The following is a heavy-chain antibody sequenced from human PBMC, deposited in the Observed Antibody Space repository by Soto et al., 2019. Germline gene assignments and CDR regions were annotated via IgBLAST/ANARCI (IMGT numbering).Heavy chain of an antibody. CDR2: INHSGRV. J-gene: IGHJ6*02. CDR1: GGSFSGHS. D-gene: IGHD2-2*01. V-gene: IGHV4-34*01. CDR3: ARGAYQRPRPYNYYGMYI. Sequence: SETLSLTCAADGGSFSGHSWPWIRQSPGKGLEWIGDINHSGRVNYSPSLKRRVTISLDTSKNQFSLTLSAVTAADTAVYYCARGAYQRPRPYNYYGMYIWDQERTFTVSS.